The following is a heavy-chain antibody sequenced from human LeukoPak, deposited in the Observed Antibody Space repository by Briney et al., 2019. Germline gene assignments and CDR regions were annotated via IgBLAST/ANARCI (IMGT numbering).Heavy chain of an antibody. CDR3: AKDGGYNYGSFDY. Sequence: PGGSLRLSCGASGFTFRTYSMNWVRQAPGRGLEWVSFISGTGDSTYYADSVKGRFTISRDISKNTLYLQMNSLRAEDTALYYCAKDGGYNYGSFDYWGQGTLVTVSS. CDR1: GFTFRTYS. V-gene: IGHV3-23*01. D-gene: IGHD5-18*01. J-gene: IGHJ4*02. CDR2: ISGTGDST.